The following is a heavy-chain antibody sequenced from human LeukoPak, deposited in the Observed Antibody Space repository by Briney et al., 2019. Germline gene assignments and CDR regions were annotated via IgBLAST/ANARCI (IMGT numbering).Heavy chain of an antibody. Sequence: GGSLRLSCAASGFTFSSYSMNWVRQAPGKGLEWVSSISSSSSYIYYADSVKGRFTISRDNAKNSLYLQMNSLRAEDTAVYYCARGPLPDHCSGGSCYSVNWFDPWGQGTLVTVSS. CDR2: ISSSSSYI. CDR3: ARGPLPDHCSGGSCYSVNWFDP. D-gene: IGHD2-15*01. V-gene: IGHV3-21*01. CDR1: GFTFSSYS. J-gene: IGHJ5*02.